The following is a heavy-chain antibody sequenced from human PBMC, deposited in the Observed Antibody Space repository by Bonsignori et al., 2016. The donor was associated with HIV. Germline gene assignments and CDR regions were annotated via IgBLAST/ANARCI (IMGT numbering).Heavy chain of an antibody. Sequence: GESLKISCTASGFTFGDYAMSWVRQAPGKGLEWVGFIRSKAYGGTTEYAASVKGRFTISRDDSKSIAYLQMNSLKTEDTAVYYCTRDDYWGQGSLVTVSS. CDR1: GFTFGDYA. J-gene: IGHJ4*02. CDR2: IRSKAYGGTT. CDR3: TRDDY. V-gene: IGHV3-49*04.